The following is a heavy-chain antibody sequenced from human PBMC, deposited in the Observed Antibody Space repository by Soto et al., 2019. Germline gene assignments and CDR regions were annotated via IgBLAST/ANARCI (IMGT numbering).Heavy chain of an antibody. J-gene: IGHJ4*02. CDR3: ARRYGGILDY. CDR2: IYYSGST. D-gene: IGHD4-17*01. Sequence: SETLSLTCTVSGGSISSYYWSWIRQPPGKGLEWIGYIYYSGSTNYNPSLKSRVTISVDTSKNQFSLKLSSVTAADTAVYYCARRYGGILDYWGPGTLVTVSS. V-gene: IGHV4-59*08. CDR1: GGSISSYY.